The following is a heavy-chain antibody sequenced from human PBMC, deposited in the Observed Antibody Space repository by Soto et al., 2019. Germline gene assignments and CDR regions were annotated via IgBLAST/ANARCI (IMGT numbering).Heavy chain of an antibody. V-gene: IGHV5-10-1*01. CDR3: ARQSPIAAAGTDYYYGMDV. Sequence: HGESLMISCKGSGYSFTSYWISWVRQMPGKGLEWMGRIDPSDSYTNYSPSFQGHVTISADKSISTAYLQWSSLKASDTAMYYCARQSPIAAAGTDYYYGMDVWGQGTTVTVSS. D-gene: IGHD6-13*01. J-gene: IGHJ6*02. CDR2: IDPSDSYT. CDR1: GYSFTSYW.